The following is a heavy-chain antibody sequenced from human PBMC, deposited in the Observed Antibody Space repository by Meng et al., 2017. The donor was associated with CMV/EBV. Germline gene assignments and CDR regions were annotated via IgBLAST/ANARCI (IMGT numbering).Heavy chain of an antibody. CDR2: IYYSGST. J-gene: IGHJ4*02. CDR1: GGSISSGDYY. D-gene: IGHD2-21*02. CDR3: AREGDNPFDY. V-gene: IGHV4-30-4*08. Sequence: QVRRQESRPGLVNPFLTLSLTCTVSGGSISSGDYYWSWIRQPPGKGLEWIGYIYYSGSTYYNPSLKSRVTISVDTSKNQFSLKLSSVTAADTAVYYCAREGDNPFDYWGQGTLVTGSS.